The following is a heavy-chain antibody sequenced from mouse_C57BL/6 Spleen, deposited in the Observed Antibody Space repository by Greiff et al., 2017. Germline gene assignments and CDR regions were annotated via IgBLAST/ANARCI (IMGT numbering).Heavy chain of an antibody. CDR1: GFTFSSYA. J-gene: IGHJ1*03. CDR3: ARGITTGYWYFDV. CDR2: ISDGGSYT. D-gene: IGHD2-4*01. V-gene: IGHV5-4*03. Sequence: EVKLVESGGGLVQPGGSLKLSCAASGFTFSSYAMSWVRQTPEKRLEWVATISDGGSYTYYPDNVKGRFTISRDNAKNNLYLQMSHLKSEDTAMYYCARGITTGYWYFDVWGTGTTVTVSS.